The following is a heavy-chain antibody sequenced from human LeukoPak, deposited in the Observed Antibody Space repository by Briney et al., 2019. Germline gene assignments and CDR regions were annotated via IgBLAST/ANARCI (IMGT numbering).Heavy chain of an antibody. CDR2: IYYSGST. J-gene: IGHJ4*02. V-gene: IGHV4-39*01. Sequence: SETLSLTCTVSGGSISSSSYSWGWIRQPPGKGLEWIGSIYYSGSTYYNPSLKSRVTIPVDTSKNQFSLKLSSVTAADTAGYYCARQRDYYDSSGFDYWGQGTLVTVSS. CDR1: GGSISSSSYS. D-gene: IGHD3-22*01. CDR3: ARQRDYYDSSGFDY.